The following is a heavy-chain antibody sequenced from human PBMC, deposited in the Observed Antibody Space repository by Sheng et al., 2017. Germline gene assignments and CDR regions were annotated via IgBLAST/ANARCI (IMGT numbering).Heavy chain of an antibody. D-gene: IGHD6-6*01. CDR1: GGTFSSHG. CDR2: IVPMLGRE. Sequence: QVQLVQSGAEVKKPGSSVKVSCKASGGTFSSHGISWVRQAPGQGLEWMGGIVPMLGREHYPQNLQGRVTISVDESTNTAYMELSSLRSDDTAVYYCARDRSFSSSSYFDSWGQGTLVIVSS. CDR3: ARDRSFSSSSYFDS. V-gene: IGHV1-69*13. J-gene: IGHJ4*02.